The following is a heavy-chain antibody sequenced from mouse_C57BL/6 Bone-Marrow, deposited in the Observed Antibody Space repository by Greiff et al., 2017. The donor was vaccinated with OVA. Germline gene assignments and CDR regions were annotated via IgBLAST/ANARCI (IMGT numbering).Heavy chain of an antibody. J-gene: IGHJ3*01. D-gene: IGHD1-1*01. CDR2: IHPNSGST. Sequence: QVQLQQPGAELVKPGASVKLSCKASGYTFTSYWMNWVKQRPGKGLEWIGMIHPNSGSTNYNGKLKSKATLTVDKSSSTPYMQLSSLTSEDSAVYYCAREYNYGSSYEFWGQGTLVTVSA. CDR1: GYTFTSYW. CDR3: AREYNYGSSYEF. V-gene: IGHV1-64*01.